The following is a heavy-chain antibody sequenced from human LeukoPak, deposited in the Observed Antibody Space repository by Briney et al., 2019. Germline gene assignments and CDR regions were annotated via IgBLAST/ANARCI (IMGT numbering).Heavy chain of an antibody. D-gene: IGHD2-21*02. Sequence: SETLSLTCTVSNDSISSYYWSWIRQPPGKGLEWIGYIYSSGSTNYNPSLKSRVTISVDTSKNQFSLKLSSVTAADTAVYYCARDRGDYYFDYWGQGTLVTVSS. CDR3: ARDRGDYYFDY. CDR2: IYSSGST. CDR1: NDSISSYY. J-gene: IGHJ4*02. V-gene: IGHV4-59*12.